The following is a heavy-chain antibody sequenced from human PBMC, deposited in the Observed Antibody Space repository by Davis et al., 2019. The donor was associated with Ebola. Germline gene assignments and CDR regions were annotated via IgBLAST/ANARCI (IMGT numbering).Heavy chain of an antibody. V-gene: IGHV3-7*03. Sequence: GESLKISCAASGFTFSSHAMSWVRQAPGKGLGWVANIKQDGSEKYYVDSVKGRFTISRDNAKNSLYLQMNSLRAEDTAVYYCARDNHVLRFLEWFGGMDVWGQGTTVTVSS. J-gene: IGHJ6*02. CDR2: IKQDGSEK. D-gene: IGHD3-3*01. CDR3: ARDNHVLRFLEWFGGMDV. CDR1: GFTFSSHA.